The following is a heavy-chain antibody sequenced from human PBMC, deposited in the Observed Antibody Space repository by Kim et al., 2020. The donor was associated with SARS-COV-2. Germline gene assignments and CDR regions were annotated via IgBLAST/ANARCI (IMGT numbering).Heavy chain of an antibody. CDR2: ISGGGIDT. CDR3: ARHSNYDILSGYDY. D-gene: IGHD3-9*01. CDR1: TFSSHA. Sequence: GGSLRLSCAAATFSSHAMSWVRQAPGQGLEWVSAISGGGIDTYYADSVRGRFTISRDNSKNTLNLQMNSLRVGDTAIYYCARHSNYDILSGYDYWGQGTPVTVSP. J-gene: IGHJ4*02. V-gene: IGHV3-23*01.